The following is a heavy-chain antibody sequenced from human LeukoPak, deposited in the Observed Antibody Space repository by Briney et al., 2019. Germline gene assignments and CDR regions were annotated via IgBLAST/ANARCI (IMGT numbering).Heavy chain of an antibody. V-gene: IGHV4-34*01. CDR3: ARNGPVGYDSTEAFDI. Sequence: SETLSLTCAVDGASFSGYYWSWIRQPPGKGREWIGEINHSGSTNYNPSLKSRVTISVDTSKNQFSLKLSSVTAADTAVYYCARNGPVGYDSTEAFDIWGQGTMVTVSS. D-gene: IGHD3-22*01. J-gene: IGHJ3*02. CDR2: INHSGST. CDR1: GASFSGYY.